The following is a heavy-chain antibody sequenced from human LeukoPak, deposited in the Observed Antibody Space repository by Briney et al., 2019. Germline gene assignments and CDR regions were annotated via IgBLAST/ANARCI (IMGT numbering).Heavy chain of an antibody. V-gene: IGHV4-39*01. CDR3: ARLVLSGGYCSGGSCSLDY. Sequence: PSETLSLTCTVSGGSISSSSYYWGWIRQPPGKGLEWIGSIYYSGSTYYNPSLKSRVTISVDTSKNQFSQKLSSVTAADTAVYYCARLVLSGGYCSGGSCSLDYWGQGTLVTVSS. CDR2: IYYSGST. CDR1: GGSISSSSYY. J-gene: IGHJ4*02. D-gene: IGHD2-15*01.